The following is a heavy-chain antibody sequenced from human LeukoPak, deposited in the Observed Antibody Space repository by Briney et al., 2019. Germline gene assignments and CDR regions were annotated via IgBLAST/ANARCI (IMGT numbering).Heavy chain of an antibody. CDR2: MKPDGSEK. V-gene: IGHV3-7*01. CDR3: AREDGSFHN. J-gene: IGHJ4*02. Sequence: PGGAPGLSCAASGFTFCSYLVEWGRPAPGEGLEWVANMKPDGSEKNYVDSVEGRFTISRDNAKNSLYLQMNSLRAEDTAVYYCAREDGSFHNWGQGILVTVSS. CDR1: GFTFCSYL.